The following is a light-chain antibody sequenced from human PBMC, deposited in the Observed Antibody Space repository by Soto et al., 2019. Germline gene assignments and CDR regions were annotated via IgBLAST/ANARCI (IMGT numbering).Light chain of an antibody. J-gene: IGLJ2*01. CDR3: CSFAGSSPS. CDR2: EGS. V-gene: IGLV2-23*01. CDR1: SSDIGNYNL. Sequence: QSVLTQPASVSGSPGQSITISCTGTSSDIGNYNLVSWYQQHPGEAPKLMIYEGSKRPSGVSNRFAASKSGNTASLTISGLQAEDEADYYCCSFAGSSPSFGGGTKLTVL.